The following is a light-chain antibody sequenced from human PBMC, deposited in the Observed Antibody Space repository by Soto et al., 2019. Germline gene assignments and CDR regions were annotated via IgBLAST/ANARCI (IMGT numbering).Light chain of an antibody. J-gene: IGLJ3*02. Sequence: QSALPQPASVSGSPGQSITISCTGTSGDVGGYNYVSWYQQHPGKDPKLMIYEVSNRPSGVSNRFSGSKSGNTASLAISGLQAEDEADYYCSSYTSSSTRVFGTGTKLTVL. CDR2: EVS. V-gene: IGLV2-14*01. CDR3: SSYTSSSTRV. CDR1: SGDVGGYNY.